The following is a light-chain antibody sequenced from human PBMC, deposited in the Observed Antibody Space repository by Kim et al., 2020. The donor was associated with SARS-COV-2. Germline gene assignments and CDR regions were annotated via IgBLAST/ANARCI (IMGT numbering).Light chain of an antibody. CDR1: SNDVGGYNS. Sequence: GQSVTISCTGTSNDVGGYNSVSWYQHHPGKAPKVMIYDVSKRPSGVPDRFSGSKSGNTASLTISGLQAEDEGDYYCCSFAGSAWVFGGGTQLTVL. V-gene: IGLV2-11*01. CDR3: CSFAGSAWV. CDR2: DVS. J-gene: IGLJ3*02.